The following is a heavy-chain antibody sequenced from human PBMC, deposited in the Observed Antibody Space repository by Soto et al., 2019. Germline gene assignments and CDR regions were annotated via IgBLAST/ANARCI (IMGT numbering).Heavy chain of an antibody. CDR1: GFTFSNYP. Sequence: DLVESGGGVVQPGRSLRLSCAASGFTFSNYPLHWVRQAPGKGLEWVAFISYDGIDKFYADTVKGRFTVSRDNSKNRLFLEMNTLSREDTAVYFCTRARAYDLDNWGQGTLVTVSS. D-gene: IGHD3-16*01. J-gene: IGHJ4*02. CDR3: TRARAYDLDN. V-gene: IGHV3-30-3*01. CDR2: ISYDGIDK.